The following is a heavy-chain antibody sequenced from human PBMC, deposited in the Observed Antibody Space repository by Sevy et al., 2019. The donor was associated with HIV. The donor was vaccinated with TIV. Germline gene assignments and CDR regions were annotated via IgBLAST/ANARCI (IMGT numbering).Heavy chain of an antibody. V-gene: IGHV3-7*03. Sequence: GGSLRLSCAVSGFTFSNYWMSWVRQAPGKGLEWVAHIKRDGSEKYYVDSVKGRFTISRDNAKNSLYLQMNSLRAEDTAVYYCARDCSSTTCLWGMDVWGQGTTVTVSS. J-gene: IGHJ6*02. D-gene: IGHD2-2*01. CDR1: GFTFSNYW. CDR3: ARDCSSTTCLWGMDV. CDR2: IKRDGSEK.